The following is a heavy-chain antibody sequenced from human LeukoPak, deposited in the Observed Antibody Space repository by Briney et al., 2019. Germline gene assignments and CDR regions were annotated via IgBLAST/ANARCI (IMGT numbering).Heavy chain of an antibody. V-gene: IGHV3-30*03. CDR3: AREGDYDRTPDV. D-gene: IGHD3-22*01. Sequence: GGSLRLSCAASGFTFSSYGMHWVRQAPGKGLEWVAVISYDGSNKYYADSVKGRFTISRDNSKNTLYLQMNSLRAEDTAVYYCAREGDYDRTPDVWGQGTTVTVSS. CDR2: ISYDGSNK. CDR1: GFTFSSYG. J-gene: IGHJ6*02.